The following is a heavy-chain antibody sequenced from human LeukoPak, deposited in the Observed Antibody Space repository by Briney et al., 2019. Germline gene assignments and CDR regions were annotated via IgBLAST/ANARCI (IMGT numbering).Heavy chain of an antibody. Sequence: GGSLRLSCTFGFTLSGYYMNWVRQAPGKGLEWVASNSASSSFIYYSDSLKGRFTISRDNPKKPLYLQMNNLTVEDTAVYFCAAAPELPGWFDPWGQGTLVTVSS. V-gene: IGHV3-21*01. D-gene: IGHD1-14*01. J-gene: IGHJ5*02. CDR3: AAAPELPGWFDP. CDR1: GFTLSGYY. CDR2: NSASSSFI.